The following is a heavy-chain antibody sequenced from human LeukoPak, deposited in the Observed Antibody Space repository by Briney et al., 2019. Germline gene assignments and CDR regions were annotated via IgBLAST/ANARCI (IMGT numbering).Heavy chain of an antibody. CDR2: IEEDDSEN. CDR3: VRDSMIVRH. CDR1: GFTFSSYW. Sequence: GGSLRLSCAASGFTFSSYWMSWVRQTPGRGLEWVANIEEDDSENYYVDSVKGRFTISRDNAKSSLYLQMNSLRGEDTAVYYCVRDSMIVRHWGQGTLVTVSS. D-gene: IGHD3-16*02. J-gene: IGHJ4*02. V-gene: IGHV3-7*01.